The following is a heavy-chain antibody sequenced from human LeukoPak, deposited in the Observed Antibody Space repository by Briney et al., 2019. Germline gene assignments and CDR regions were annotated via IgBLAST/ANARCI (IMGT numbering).Heavy chain of an antibody. CDR1: GFTFSSYA. CDR2: IFYSGST. CDR3: AKSNGYGLVDI. Sequence: GSLRLSCAASGFTFSSYAMSWVRQPPGKGLEWIGNIFYSGSTYYSPSLKRRVTISLDTSRNQFSLKLNSVTAADTAVYYCAKSNGYGLVDIWGQGTVVTVSS. V-gene: IGHV4-59*12. J-gene: IGHJ3*02. D-gene: IGHD3-10*01.